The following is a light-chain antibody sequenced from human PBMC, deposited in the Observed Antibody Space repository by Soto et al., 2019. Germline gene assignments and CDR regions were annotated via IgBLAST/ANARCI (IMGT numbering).Light chain of an antibody. V-gene: IGLV6-57*01. Sequence: NFMLTQPHSVSASPGKTVTISCTRSSGSIASNYVQWYQQRPGSSPTIVIYEDTQRPSGVPDRFSGSIDSSSNSASLTISGLKTEDEADYYCQTYDNSNVIFGGGTKVTVL. CDR3: QTYDNSNVI. CDR2: EDT. J-gene: IGLJ2*01. CDR1: SGSIASNY.